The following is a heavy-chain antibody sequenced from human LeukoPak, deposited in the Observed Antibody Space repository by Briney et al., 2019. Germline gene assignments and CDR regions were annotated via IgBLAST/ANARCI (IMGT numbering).Heavy chain of an antibody. V-gene: IGHV4-59*01. J-gene: IGHJ3*02. CDR1: GGSISSYY. CDR2: IYYSGST. CDR3: ARDYLVYYYDSSGYIDAFDI. Sequence: SETLSLTCTVSGGSISSYYWSWIRQPPGKGLEWIGYIYYSGSTNYNPSLKSRVTISVDTSKNQFSLKLSSVTAADTAVYYCARDYLVYYYDSSGYIDAFDIWGQGTMVTVSS. D-gene: IGHD3-22*01.